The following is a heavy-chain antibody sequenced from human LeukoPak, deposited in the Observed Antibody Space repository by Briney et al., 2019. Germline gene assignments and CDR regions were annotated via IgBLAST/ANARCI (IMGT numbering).Heavy chain of an antibody. D-gene: IGHD1-7*01. Sequence: GESLKISCKGSGYSITSYWIGWVRQMPGKGLEWMGVIYGADYTTIYSPPFHGQITISADKSISTAYLQWTSLKASDTAMYYCARRPAGTRTFDYWGQGALVTVSS. CDR3: ARRPAGTRTFDY. CDR2: IYGADYTT. J-gene: IGHJ4*02. V-gene: IGHV5-51*01. CDR1: GYSITSYW.